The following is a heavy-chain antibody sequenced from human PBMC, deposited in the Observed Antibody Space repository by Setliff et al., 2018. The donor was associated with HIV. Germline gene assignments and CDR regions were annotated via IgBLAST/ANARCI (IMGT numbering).Heavy chain of an antibody. Sequence: QSGGSLRLSCAASGFTLSTYGMHWVRQAPGKGLEWVALIWDDGFDKYYADSVKGRFTIYGDNSKNTLYLQMNSLRAGDTAVYYCARGLERTNVLFGVVSIWFDPWGQGTLVTVSS. J-gene: IGHJ5*02. CDR3: ARGLERTNVLFGVVSIWFDP. D-gene: IGHD3-3*01. CDR2: IWDDGFDK. V-gene: IGHV3-33*01. CDR1: GFTLSTYG.